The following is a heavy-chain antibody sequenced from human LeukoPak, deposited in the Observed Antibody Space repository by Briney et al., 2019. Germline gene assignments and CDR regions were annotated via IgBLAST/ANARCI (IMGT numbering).Heavy chain of an antibody. Sequence: PGGSLRLSCAASGFTFSSYWMHWVRQAPGKGLVWFSRINSDGSSTSYADSVKGRFTISRDNAKNTLYLQMNSLRAEDTAVYYCARSGYDGELDYWGQGTLVTVSS. CDR1: GFTFSSYW. CDR3: ARSGYDGELDY. V-gene: IGHV3-74*01. CDR2: INSDGSST. J-gene: IGHJ4*02. D-gene: IGHD3-3*01.